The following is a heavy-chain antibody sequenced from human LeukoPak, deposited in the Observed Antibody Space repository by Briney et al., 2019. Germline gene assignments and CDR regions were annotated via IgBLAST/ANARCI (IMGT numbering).Heavy chain of an antibody. CDR1: GGSFSNYY. V-gene: IGHV4-34*01. J-gene: IGHJ4*02. CDR2: INDSGRI. CDR3: ARVPRNSNRLAYCGGDCYRDY. D-gene: IGHD2-21*02. Sequence: PSETLSLTCAVYGGSFSNYYWSWIRQPPGRGLEWIGEINDSGRINYNPSLMSRVTVSVDTSKNQFSLRLTSVTATDTAVYYCARVPRNSNRLAYCGGDCYRDYWGQGTLVTVSS.